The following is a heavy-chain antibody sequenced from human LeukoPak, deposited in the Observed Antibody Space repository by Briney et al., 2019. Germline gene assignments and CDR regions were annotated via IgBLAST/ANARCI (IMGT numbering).Heavy chain of an antibody. V-gene: IGHV3-23*01. Sequence: GGPLRLSCAASGFTFSNYVMIWVRQAPGKGLEWVSGITASGDSTYYADSVKGRFTMSRDNSRDTVYLQMNSLRVDDTAVYYCARRDNVVVVSASDYWGQGTLVTVSS. D-gene: IGHD2-15*01. CDR1: GFTFSNYV. CDR2: ITASGDST. J-gene: IGHJ4*02. CDR3: ARRDNVVVVSASDY.